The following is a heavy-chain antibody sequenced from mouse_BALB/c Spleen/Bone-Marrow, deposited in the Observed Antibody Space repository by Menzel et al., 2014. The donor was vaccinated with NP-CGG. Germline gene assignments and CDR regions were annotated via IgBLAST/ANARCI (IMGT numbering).Heavy chain of an antibody. CDR2: IWSGGST. V-gene: IGHV2-2*02. CDR1: DFSLTSYG. J-gene: IGHJ1*01. D-gene: IGHD1-1*01. CDR3: ARNYYGSSYWYFDV. Sequence: QVQLQQPGPGLVQPSQSLSITCTVSDFSLTSYGVHWVRQSPGKGLEWLGVIWSGGSTDYNAAFISRLSISKDNSKSQVFFKMNSLQANDTAIYYCARNYYGSSYWYFDVWGAGTTVTVSS.